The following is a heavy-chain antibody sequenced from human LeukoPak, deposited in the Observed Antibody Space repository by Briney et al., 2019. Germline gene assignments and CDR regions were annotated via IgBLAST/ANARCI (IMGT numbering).Heavy chain of an antibody. D-gene: IGHD3/OR15-3a*01. V-gene: IGHV3-33*01. J-gene: IGHJ4*02. CDR1: GFTFNGYA. CDR2: IWHDGNNK. Sequence: GGSLRLSCAASGFTFNGYAMHWVRQAPGKGLEWVAVIWHDGNNKYYADSVKGRFTISRDNSKNTVYLQMNSLRAEDTAVYYCARFGPPDSWGQGTLVTVSS. CDR3: ARFGPPDS.